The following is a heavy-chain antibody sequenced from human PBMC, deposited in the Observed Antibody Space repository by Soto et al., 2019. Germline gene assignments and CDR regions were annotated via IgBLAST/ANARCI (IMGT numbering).Heavy chain of an antibody. V-gene: IGHV1-46*01. J-gene: IGHJ4*02. Sequence: QVQLVTSGAEVKKPGASVKVSCKASGYTFTSYYVHWVRQAPGQGLEWMGIINPSGGSTNYAQKFQGRVTLTRDTSTSTVYMEVSSLKSEDTAIYYCARNLAARDVWGQGTLVTVSS. CDR3: ARNLAARDV. CDR2: INPSGGST. CDR1: GYTFTSYY. D-gene: IGHD6-6*01.